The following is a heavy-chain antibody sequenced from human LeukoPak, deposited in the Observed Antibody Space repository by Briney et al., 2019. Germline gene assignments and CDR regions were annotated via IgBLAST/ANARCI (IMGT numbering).Heavy chain of an antibody. Sequence: GGSLRLSCAASGFTFSSYEMNWVRQAPGKGLEWVSYISSSGSTIYYADSVKGRFTISRDNAKNSLYLQMNSLRAEDTAVYYCARFASATYCGADCYFYYFDSWGQGTQVSVSS. V-gene: IGHV3-48*03. CDR3: ARFASATYCGADCYFYYFDS. CDR1: GFTFSSYE. J-gene: IGHJ4*02. D-gene: IGHD2-21*02. CDR2: ISSSGSTI.